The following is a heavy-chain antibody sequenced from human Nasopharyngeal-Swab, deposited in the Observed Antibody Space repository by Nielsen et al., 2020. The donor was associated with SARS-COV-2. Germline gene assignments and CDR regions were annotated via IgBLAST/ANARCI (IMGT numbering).Heavy chain of an antibody. J-gene: IGHJ4*02. CDR2: ISSSGSTI. Sequence: GSLKISCAASGFTFSSYSMNWVRQAPGKGLEWVSYISSSGSTIYYADSVKGRFTISRDNAKNSLYLQMNSLRAEDTAVYYCARDGIVGGVFDYWGQGTLVTVSS. CDR1: GFTFSSYS. V-gene: IGHV3-48*04. CDR3: ARDGIVGGVFDY. D-gene: IGHD1-26*01.